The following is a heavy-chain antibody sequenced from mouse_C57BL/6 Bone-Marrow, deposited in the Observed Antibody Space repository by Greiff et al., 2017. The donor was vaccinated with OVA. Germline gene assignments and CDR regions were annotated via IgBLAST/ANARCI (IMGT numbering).Heavy chain of an antibody. J-gene: IGHJ2*01. CDR1: GYTFTSYW. D-gene: IGHD5-1*01. CDR3: YLSFDY. V-gene: IGHV1-69*01. Sequence: QVQLQQPGAELVMPGASVKLSCKASGYTFTSYWMHWVKQRPGQGLEWIGEIDPSDSYTNYNQKFKGKSTLTVDKSSSTAYMQLSSLTSEDSAVYYCYLSFDYWGQGTTLTVSS. CDR2: IDPSDSYT.